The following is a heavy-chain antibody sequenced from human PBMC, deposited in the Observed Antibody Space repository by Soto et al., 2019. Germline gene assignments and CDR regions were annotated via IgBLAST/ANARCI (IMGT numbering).Heavy chain of an antibody. CDR1: GLTVRTNP. CDR2: IYTGGGT. J-gene: IGHJ4*02. Sequence: EVQLVESGGGLVQPGRCLRLYCAASGLTVRTNPMSWVRQAQGKGLEWVSVIYTGGGTHYADSVKGRFNISRDNSKNTLNLQMNSLSPEDAAVYYCAIDGSCHWGQGTLFTVSS. CDR3: AIDGSCH. V-gene: IGHV3-66*01.